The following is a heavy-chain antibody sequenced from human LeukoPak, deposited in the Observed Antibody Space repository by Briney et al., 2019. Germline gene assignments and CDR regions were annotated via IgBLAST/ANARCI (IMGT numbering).Heavy chain of an antibody. CDR1: GFTFSSYS. Sequence: GGSLRLSCAASGFTFSSYSMNWVRQAPGKGLEWVSSISSSSSYIYYADSVKGRVTISRDNAKNSLYLPMDSLRAEDTPVYFCAGVSFYNDGYYDSSGYYYFDYWGQGTLVTVSS. D-gene: IGHD3-22*01. J-gene: IGHJ4*02. CDR3: AGVSFYNDGYYDSSGYYYFDY. CDR2: ISSSSSYI. V-gene: IGHV3-21*01.